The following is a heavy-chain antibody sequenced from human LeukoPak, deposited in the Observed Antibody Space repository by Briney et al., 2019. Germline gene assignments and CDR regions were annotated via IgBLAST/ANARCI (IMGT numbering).Heavy chain of an antibody. Sequence: SETLSLTCTVSGGSISSSSYYWGWIRQPPGKGLEWIGSIYYSGSTYYNPSLKSRVTISVDTSKNQFSLKLSSVTTADTAVYYCARDIQLWALRYFDLWGRGTLVTVSS. D-gene: IGHD5-18*01. CDR3: ARDIQLWALRYFDL. CDR1: GGSISSSSYY. CDR2: IYYSGST. V-gene: IGHV4-39*07. J-gene: IGHJ2*01.